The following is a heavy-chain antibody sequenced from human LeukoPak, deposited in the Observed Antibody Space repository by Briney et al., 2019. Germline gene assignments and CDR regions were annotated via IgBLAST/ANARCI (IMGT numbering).Heavy chain of an antibody. CDR1: GGSFSGYY. J-gene: IGHJ4*02. CDR2: IYYSGST. CDR3: ARGIAAADTRPFDC. V-gene: IGHV4-59*01. Sequence: SETLSLTCAVYGGSFSGYYWSWIRQPPGKGLEWIGYIYYSGSTNHNPSLKSRVTLSIDTSKNQFSLKLSSVTAADTAVYYCARGIAAADTRPFDCWGQGTLVTVSS. D-gene: IGHD6-13*01.